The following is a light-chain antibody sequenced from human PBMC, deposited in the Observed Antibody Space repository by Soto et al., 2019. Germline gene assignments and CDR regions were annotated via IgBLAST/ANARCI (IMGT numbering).Light chain of an antibody. CDR2: TNN. V-gene: IGLV1-44*01. CDR1: TSSIGSNA. Sequence: QSVLTQPPSASGTPGQRVTISCSGSTSSIGSNAVNWYQQLPGTAPKVLIHTNNQRPSGVPDRFSGSKSGTSASLAISGLQSEDEADYYCAAWDDSLNGFYVFGTGTKLTVL. CDR3: AAWDDSLNGFYV. J-gene: IGLJ1*01.